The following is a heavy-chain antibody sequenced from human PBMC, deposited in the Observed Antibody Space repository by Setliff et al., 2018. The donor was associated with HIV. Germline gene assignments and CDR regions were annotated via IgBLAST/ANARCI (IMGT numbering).Heavy chain of an antibody. CDR2: INYSGST. CDR3: ARSAARTAGTSVVAPYDY. Sequence: SETLSLTCTVSGGSISSYYWSWIRQPPGKGLEWIGYINYSGSTNYNPSLKSRVTISIDMSKNQFSLKLSSVTAADTAVYYCARSAARTAGTSVVAPYDYWGQGTLVTVSS. J-gene: IGHJ4*02. D-gene: IGHD2-15*01. CDR1: GGSISSYY. V-gene: IGHV4-59*08.